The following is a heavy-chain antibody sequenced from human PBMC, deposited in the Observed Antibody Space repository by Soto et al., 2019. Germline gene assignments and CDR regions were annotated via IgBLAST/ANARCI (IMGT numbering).Heavy chain of an antibody. CDR2: MTGDGRTT. Sequence: GGSLRLSXAASGFTFGDYWMHWVRQPPGKGPEWVSRMTGDGRTTQYADSVKGRFTASRDNAKSTLYLQMNSLRAEDTAVYYCATAEVDYWGPGTLVTV. J-gene: IGHJ4*02. CDR1: GFTFGDYW. CDR3: ATAEVDY. V-gene: IGHV3-74*03.